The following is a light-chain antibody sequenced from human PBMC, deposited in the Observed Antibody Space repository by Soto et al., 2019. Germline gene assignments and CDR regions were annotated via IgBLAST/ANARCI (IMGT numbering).Light chain of an antibody. CDR2: EVS. CDR1: SSDVGGYEY. J-gene: IGLJ1*01. CDR3: SSYSAVTYV. V-gene: IGLV2-8*01. Sequence: QSVLTQPPSASGSPGQSVTISCTGTSSDVGGYEYVSWYQHHPGKAPKLVIYEVSKRPSGVPDRFSGSKSGNTASLTVSGLQAEDEDDYYCSSYSAVTYVFGTGTKVTVL.